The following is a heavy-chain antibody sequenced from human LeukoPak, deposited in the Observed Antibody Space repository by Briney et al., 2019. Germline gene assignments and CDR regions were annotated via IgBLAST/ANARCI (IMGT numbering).Heavy chain of an antibody. Sequence: GRSLRLSCAASGFTFSSYAMHWVRQAPGKGLEWVAVISYDGSNKYYADSVKGRFTISRDNSKNTLYLQMNSLRAEDTAVYYCAREHNEYDILTGYPDQVFDYWGQGTLVTVSS. CDR1: GFTFSSYA. CDR3: AREHNEYDILTGYPDQVFDY. V-gene: IGHV3-30-3*01. D-gene: IGHD3-9*01. CDR2: ISYDGSNK. J-gene: IGHJ4*02.